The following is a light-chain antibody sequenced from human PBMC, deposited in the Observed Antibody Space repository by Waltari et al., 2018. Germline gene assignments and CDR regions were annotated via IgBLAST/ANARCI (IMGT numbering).Light chain of an antibody. CDR2: EVN. CDR1: SSDIGYYNL. J-gene: IGLJ3*02. V-gene: IGLV2-23*02. Sequence: QSALTQPASVSGSPGQSITISCTGTSSDIGYYNLVSWYQQDPGKAPKFIIYEVNKRPSGVSNRFSGSKSGNTASLTISGLQAEDEADYYCCSYIGDSAWVFGGGTKVTVL. CDR3: CSYIGDSAWV.